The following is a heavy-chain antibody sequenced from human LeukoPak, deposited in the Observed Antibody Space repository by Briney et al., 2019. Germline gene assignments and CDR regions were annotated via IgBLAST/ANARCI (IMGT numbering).Heavy chain of an antibody. J-gene: IGHJ4*02. V-gene: IGHV3-23*01. CDR3: AKDLVRYSSSWHRD. D-gene: IGHD6-13*01. CDR2: ISYSGANT. CDR1: GFTISTNY. Sequence: PGGSLRLSCVVSGFTISTNYMSWVRQAPGKGLEWVSEISYSGANTYYADSVKGRFTVSRDNSKNTLYLQMNSLRAEDTAVYYCAKDLVRYSSSWHRDWGQGTLVTVSS.